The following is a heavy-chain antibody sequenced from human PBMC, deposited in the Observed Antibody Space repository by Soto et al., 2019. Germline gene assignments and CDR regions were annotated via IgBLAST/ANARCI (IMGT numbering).Heavy chain of an antibody. CDR3: VSDTPYSSGGTCYSSHDMDV. D-gene: IGHD2-15*01. CDR2: ISYDGRNK. CDR1: GFTFSSYA. Sequence: GESLRLSCAASGFTFSSYAMHWVRQAPGKGLEWVAVISYDGRNKYYADSVKGRFTISRDNSKNTLYLEMNSLRVEDTAVYHSVSDTPYSSGGTCYSSHDMDVWGQGITVTVSS. J-gene: IGHJ6*02. V-gene: IGHV3-30*04.